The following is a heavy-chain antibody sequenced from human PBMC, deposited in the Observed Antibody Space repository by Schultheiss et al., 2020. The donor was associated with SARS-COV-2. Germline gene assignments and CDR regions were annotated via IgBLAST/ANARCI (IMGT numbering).Heavy chain of an antibody. CDR2: ISYDGSNK. J-gene: IGHJ4*01. CDR3: AKDDYGQHEYFFDY. Sequence: GGSLRLSCAASGFTFSSYSMNWVRQAPGKGLEWVAVISYDGSNKYYADSVKGRFTISRDNSKNTLYLQMNSLRAEDTATYYCAKDDYGQHEYFFDYWGQGTLVTVSS. CDR1: GFTFSSYS. D-gene: IGHD3-16*01. V-gene: IGHV3-30*18.